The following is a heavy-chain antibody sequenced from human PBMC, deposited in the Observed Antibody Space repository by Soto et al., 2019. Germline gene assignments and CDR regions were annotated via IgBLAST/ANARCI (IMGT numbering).Heavy chain of an antibody. Sequence: QVQLVESGGGVVQPGRSLRLSCAVSGLTVSTYGMHWVRQAPGKGLEWVAVTSRDGGTKYYADSVKGRFTISRDNSRNTLFLEMNSLRGDDMAVYYCTGEVASGYWGQGTLVTVSS. V-gene: IGHV3-30*03. J-gene: IGHJ4*02. CDR2: TSRDGGTK. CDR3: TGEVASGY. D-gene: IGHD2-8*02. CDR1: GLTVSTYG.